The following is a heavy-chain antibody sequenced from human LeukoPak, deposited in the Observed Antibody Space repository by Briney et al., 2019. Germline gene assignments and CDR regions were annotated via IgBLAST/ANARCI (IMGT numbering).Heavy chain of an antibody. CDR3: AKEVIVGVSFDY. D-gene: IGHD1-26*01. CDR1: GFSFSSYA. Sequence: GGSLRLSCAASGFSFSSYAMSWVRQAPGKGLEWVSAISGNSADTYYADSVKGRFTSSRDNFKNTLYLQMNSLRAEDTAVYYCAKEVIVGVSFDYWGQGTLVTVSS. J-gene: IGHJ4*02. V-gene: IGHV3-23*01. CDR2: ISGNSADT.